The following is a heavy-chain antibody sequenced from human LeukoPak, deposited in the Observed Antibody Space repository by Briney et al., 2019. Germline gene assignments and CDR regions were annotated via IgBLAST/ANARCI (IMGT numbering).Heavy chain of an antibody. CDR1: GGSFRGDYY. CDR2: IYSGGRI. V-gene: IGHV4-39*07. J-gene: IGHJ4*02. D-gene: IGHD6-19*01. CDR3: ARDIGSSGWYSRPRTLDY. Sequence: SETLSLTCTVSGGSFRGDYYWAWIRQPPGKGLEWIGSIYSGGRIYYNPSLKSRVTISVDTSKNQFSLKLSSVTAADTAVYYCARDIGSSGWYSRPRTLDYWGQGTLVTVSS.